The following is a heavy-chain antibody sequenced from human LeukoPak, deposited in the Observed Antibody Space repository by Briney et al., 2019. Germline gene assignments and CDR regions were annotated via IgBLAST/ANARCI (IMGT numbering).Heavy chain of an antibody. CDR3: ALSGWSTDY. Sequence: SETLSLTCAVYGGSFSGYYWSWIRQPPGKGLEWIGEINHSGSTNYNPSLKSRVTISVDTSKNQFSLRLSSVTAADTAVYYCALSGWSTDYWGQGTLVTVSS. J-gene: IGHJ4*02. D-gene: IGHD6-19*01. V-gene: IGHV4-34*01. CDR2: INHSGST. CDR1: GGSFSGYY.